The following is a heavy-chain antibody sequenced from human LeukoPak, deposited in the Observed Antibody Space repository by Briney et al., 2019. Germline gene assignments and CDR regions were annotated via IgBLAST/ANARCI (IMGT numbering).Heavy chain of an antibody. CDR2: MNPNSGNT. Sequence: ASVKVSCKASGYTFTSYDINWVRQATGQGLEWMGWMNPNSGNTGYAQKFQGRVTITRNTSISTAYMELSSLRSEDTAVYYCARQSYGSGSYTFDYWGQGTLVTVSS. J-gene: IGHJ4*02. CDR1: GYTFTSYD. D-gene: IGHD3-10*01. V-gene: IGHV1-8*03. CDR3: ARQSYGSGSYTFDY.